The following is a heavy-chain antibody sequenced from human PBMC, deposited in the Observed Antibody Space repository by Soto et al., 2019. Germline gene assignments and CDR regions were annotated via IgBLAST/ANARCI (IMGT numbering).Heavy chain of an antibody. J-gene: IGHJ4*02. CDR3: ARRGEITIFGVAPYYVDY. V-gene: IGHV1-69*13. CDR1: GGTFSSNA. Sequence: GASVKVSCKASGGTFSSNAISWMRQAPGQGLEWMGGIIPIFGTANYAQKFQGRVTITADESTSTAYMELSSLRSEDTAVYYCARRGEITIFGVAPYYVDYWGQGTLVTVSS. D-gene: IGHD3-3*01. CDR2: IIPIFGTA.